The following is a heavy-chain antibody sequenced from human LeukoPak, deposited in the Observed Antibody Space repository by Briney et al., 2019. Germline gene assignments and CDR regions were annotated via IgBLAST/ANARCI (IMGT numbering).Heavy chain of an antibody. V-gene: IGHV1-18*01. CDR2: ISAYNGNT. CDR1: GYRFTSYG. D-gene: IGHD3-9*01. CDR3: ARGGDGDILTGLVFDF. J-gene: IGHJ4*02. Sequence: ASVKVSCKASGYRFTSYGIRWVRQAPGQGLEWMGWISAYNGNTNYAQKLQGRVTMTTDTSTSTAYMELRSLRSDDTAVYYCARGGDGDILTGLVFDFWGQGTLVTVSS.